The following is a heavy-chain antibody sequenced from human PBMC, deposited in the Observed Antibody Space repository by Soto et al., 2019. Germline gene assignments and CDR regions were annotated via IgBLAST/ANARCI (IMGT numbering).Heavy chain of an antibody. J-gene: IGHJ5*02. V-gene: IGHV1-18*01. CDR3: ARDPRTPIVVVPAAVPGWFDP. CDR1: GYTFTSYG. CDR2: ISAYNGNT. Sequence: QVQLVQSGAEVKKPGASVKVSCKASGYTFTSYGISWVRQAPGQGLEWMGWISAYNGNTNYAQKLQGRVTMTTDTSTSTAYMELRSLRSDDTAVYYCARDPRTPIVVVPAAVPGWFDPWGQGTLVTVSS. D-gene: IGHD2-2*01.